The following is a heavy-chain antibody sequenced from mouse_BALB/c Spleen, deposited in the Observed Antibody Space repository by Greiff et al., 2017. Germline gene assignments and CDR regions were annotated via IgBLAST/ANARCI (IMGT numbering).Heavy chain of an antibody. CDR1: GYTFTSYY. CDR2: INPSNGGT. J-gene: IGHJ1*01. V-gene: IGHV1S81*02. D-gene: IGHD1-1*01. Sequence: QVHVKQSGAELVKPGASVKLSCKASGYTFTSYYMYWVKQRPGQGLEWIGEINPSNGGTNFNEKFKSKATLTVDKSSSTAYMQLSSLTSEDSAVYYCTLLLRSWYFDVWGAGTTVTVSS. CDR3: TLLLRSWYFDV.